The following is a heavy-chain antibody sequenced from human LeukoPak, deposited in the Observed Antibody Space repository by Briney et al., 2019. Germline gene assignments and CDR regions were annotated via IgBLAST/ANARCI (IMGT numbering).Heavy chain of an antibody. CDR3: AGTYGDHPSNFDY. CDR2: ISSSSSYI. Sequence: GGSLRLSCAASGFTFSSYSMNWVRQAPGKGLEWVSSISSSSSYIYYADSVKGRFTISRDNAKNSLYLQMNSLRTEDTTVYYCAGTYGDHPSNFDYWGQGTLVTVSS. CDR1: GFTFSSYS. J-gene: IGHJ4*02. D-gene: IGHD4-17*01. V-gene: IGHV3-21*01.